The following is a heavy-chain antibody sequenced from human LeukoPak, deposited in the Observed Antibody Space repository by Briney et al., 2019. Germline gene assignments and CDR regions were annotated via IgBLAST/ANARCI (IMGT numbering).Heavy chain of an antibody. CDR2: IYTSGST. Sequence: SETLSLTCTVSGGSISSYYWSWIRQPAGKGLEWIGRIYTSGSTNYHPSLKSRVTMTVDTSKNQFSLKLSSVTAADTAVYYCARDGRYCSGGSCYSGWFDPWGQGTLVTVSS. J-gene: IGHJ5*02. V-gene: IGHV4-4*07. CDR1: GGSISSYY. D-gene: IGHD2-15*01. CDR3: ARDGRYCSGGSCYSGWFDP.